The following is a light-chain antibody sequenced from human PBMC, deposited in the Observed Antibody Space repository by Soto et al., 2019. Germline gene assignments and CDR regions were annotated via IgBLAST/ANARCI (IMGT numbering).Light chain of an antibody. CDR3: QQRANWPLT. CDR2: DTS. Sequence: EIVLTQSPATLSLSPGERATLSCRASQSVIHYLAWYQQKPGQAPRLLIYDTSNRATGIPARFSGSGSGTDFTLIISSLEPEYFAVYYCQQRANWPLTFGGGTKVEIK. J-gene: IGKJ4*01. V-gene: IGKV3-11*01. CDR1: QSVIHY.